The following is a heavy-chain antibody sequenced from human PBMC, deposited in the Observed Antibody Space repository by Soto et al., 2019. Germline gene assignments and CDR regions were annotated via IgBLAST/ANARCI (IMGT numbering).Heavy chain of an antibody. CDR1: GFTFRNYD. CDR2: ISAAGDP. Sequence: EVHLVESGGGLVQPGGSLRLSCEASGFTFRNYDMHWVRQGTGKGLEWVSGISAAGDPDYADSVEGRFTISRENAQNSFFLKINSLRVGDTAVDYCARNDRDFYGLDVWGQGTTVIVSS. J-gene: IGHJ6*02. CDR3: ARNDRDFYGLDV. V-gene: IGHV3-13*05.